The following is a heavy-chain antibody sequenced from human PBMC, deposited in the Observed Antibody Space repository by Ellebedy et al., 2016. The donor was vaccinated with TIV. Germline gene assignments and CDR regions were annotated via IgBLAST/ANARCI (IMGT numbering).Heavy chain of an antibody. J-gene: IGHJ5*02. Sequence: PGGSLRLSCKTSGYIFNNYWIGWVRQLPGKGLEWMGRIDPSDSYTNYSPSFQGHITISTDKSISTAYLQWTRLKTSDTAMYYCGRLNLGGYFDPWGQGTLVIVSS. V-gene: IGHV5-10-1*01. CDR2: IDPSDSYT. D-gene: IGHD3-16*01. CDR3: GRLNLGGYFDP. CDR1: GYIFNNYW.